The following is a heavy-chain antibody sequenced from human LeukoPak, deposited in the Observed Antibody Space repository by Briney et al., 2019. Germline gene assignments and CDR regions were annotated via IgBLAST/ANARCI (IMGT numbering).Heavy chain of an antibody. V-gene: IGHV4-39*01. CDR1: GGSISSSSYY. D-gene: IGHD3-9*01. CDR3: ARTESYDILTRYWYFDY. Sequence: SETLSLTCSVSGGSISSSSYYWGWIRQPPGKGLEWIGSIYYSGSMYYNPSLKSRLTIFVDTSKNQFSLKLSSVTAADTAVYYCARTESYDILTRYWYFDYWGQGILVTVSS. CDR2: IYYSGSM. J-gene: IGHJ4*02.